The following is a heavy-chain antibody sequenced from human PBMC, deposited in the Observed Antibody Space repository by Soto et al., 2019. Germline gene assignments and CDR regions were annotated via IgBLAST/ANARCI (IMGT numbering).Heavy chain of an antibody. CDR1: GFTFSTSA. V-gene: IGHV3-23*01. Sequence: GGSLRLSCAASGFTFSTSAMSWVRQAPGKGLEWVSAISDGGGFTYFADSVRGRFSISRDDSRNMVFLQMSSLGAEDTALYYWAKSLPTNGMDVWGQGSLVTVSS. D-gene: IGHD3-10*01. J-gene: IGHJ6*01. CDR3: AKSLPTNGMDV. CDR2: ISDGGGFT.